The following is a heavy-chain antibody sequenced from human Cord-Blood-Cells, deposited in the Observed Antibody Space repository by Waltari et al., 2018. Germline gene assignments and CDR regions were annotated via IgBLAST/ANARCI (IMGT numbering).Heavy chain of an antibody. CDR1: GGSISSSSYY. D-gene: IGHD5-12*01. V-gene: IGHV4-39*01. CDR2: IYYSGST. J-gene: IGHJ4*02. CDR3: ARRKSGYDYDY. Sequence: QLQLQESGPGLVKPSETLSLTCTVSGGSISSSSYYWGWIRQPPGKGLEWIGSIYYSGSTYYNPSLKRRVTISVDTSKNQFSLKLSSVTAADTAVYYCARRKSGYDYDYWGQGTLVTVSS.